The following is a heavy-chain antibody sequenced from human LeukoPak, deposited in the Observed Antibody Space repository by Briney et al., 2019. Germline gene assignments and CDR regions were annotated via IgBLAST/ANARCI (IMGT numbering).Heavy chain of an antibody. J-gene: IGHJ6*03. CDR3: ARDQPGGWELLIDYYMDV. V-gene: IGHV1-18*01. Sequence: ASVKVSCKTSGDTFSSYGISWVRQAPGQGLEWMGWISAYNGNTNYAQKLQGRVTMTTDTSTSTAYMELRSLRSDDTAVYYCARDQPGGWELLIDYYMDVWGKGTTVTVSS. CDR1: GDTFSSYG. CDR2: ISAYNGNT. D-gene: IGHD1-26*01.